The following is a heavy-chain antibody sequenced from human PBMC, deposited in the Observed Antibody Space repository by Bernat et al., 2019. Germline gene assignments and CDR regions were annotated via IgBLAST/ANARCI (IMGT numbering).Heavy chain of an antibody. Sequence: EVQLVESGGGLVKPGGSLGLSCAASGFTFSSYSMNWVRQAPGKGLEWVSSISSSSSYIYYADSVEGRFTISRDNAKNSLYLQMNSLRAEDTAVYYCARGSYAARAFDIWGQGTMVTVPS. CDR3: ARGSYAARAFDI. D-gene: IGHD4-17*01. CDR2: ISSSSSYI. CDR1: GFTFSSYS. J-gene: IGHJ3*02. V-gene: IGHV3-21*01.